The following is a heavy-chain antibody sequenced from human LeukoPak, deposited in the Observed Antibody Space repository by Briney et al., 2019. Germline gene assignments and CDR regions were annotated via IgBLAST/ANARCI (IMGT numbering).Heavy chain of an antibody. CDR1: GFTFSSYA. J-gene: IGHJ4*02. V-gene: IGHV3-23*01. CDR2: ISGSGGST. Sequence: PGGSLRLSCAASGFTFSSYAMSWVRQAPGKGPEWVSAISGSGGSTYYADSVKGRFTISRDNSKNTLYLQMNSLRAEDTAVYYCAKVGIAVAGTGSFGYWGQGTLVTVSS. CDR3: AKVGIAVAGTGSFGY. D-gene: IGHD6-19*01.